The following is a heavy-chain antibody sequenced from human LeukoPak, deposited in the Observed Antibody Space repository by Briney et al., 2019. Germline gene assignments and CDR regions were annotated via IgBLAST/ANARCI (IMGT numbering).Heavy chain of an antibody. Sequence: GGSLRLSCAASGFTFSSYGLHWVRQAPGKGLEWVAVISYDGSNKYYADSVKGRFTISRDNSKNTLYLQMNSLRAEDTAVYYCAKCKVPAATYYYYYYGMDVWGKGTTVTVSS. J-gene: IGHJ6*04. V-gene: IGHV3-30*18. CDR3: AKCKVPAATYYYYYYGMDV. CDR1: GFTFSSYG. D-gene: IGHD2-2*01. CDR2: ISYDGSNK.